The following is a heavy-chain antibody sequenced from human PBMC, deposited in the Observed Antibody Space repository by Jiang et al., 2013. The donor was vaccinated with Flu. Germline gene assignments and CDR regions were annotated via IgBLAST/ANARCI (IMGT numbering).Heavy chain of an antibody. CDR1: GASVSRGDHH. CDR2: LLYSGKT. J-gene: IGHJ5*01. V-gene: IGHV4-31*03. D-gene: IGHD6-19*01. CDR3: ASNRGWTLSPFES. Sequence: GSGLVKPSQTLSLTCTVSGASVSRGDHHWSWVRQLPGKGLEWIGYLLYSGKTYSNPSLKSRVFISVDTTRNQFSLKVGSVTPADTAVYYCASNRGWTLSPFESWGEGLMVTVSS.